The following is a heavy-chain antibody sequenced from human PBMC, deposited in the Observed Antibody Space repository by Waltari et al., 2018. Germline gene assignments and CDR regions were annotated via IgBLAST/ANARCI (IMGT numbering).Heavy chain of an antibody. Sequence: QVQLQESGPGLVKPSETLSLTCTVSGGSISSSYWSWIRQPPGKGLEWIGYIYYSGSTNYNPSLKSRVTISVDTSKNQFSLKLSSVTAADTTVYYCARAPPMVRGDNWFDPWGQGTLVTVSS. V-gene: IGHV4-59*01. CDR2: IYYSGST. CDR1: GGSISSSY. CDR3: ARAPPMVRGDNWFDP. D-gene: IGHD3-10*01. J-gene: IGHJ5*02.